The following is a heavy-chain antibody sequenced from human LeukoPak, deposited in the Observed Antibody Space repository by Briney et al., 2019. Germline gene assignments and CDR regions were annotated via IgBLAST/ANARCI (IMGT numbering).Heavy chain of an antibody. CDR2: IYHSGST. CDR1: GGSISSDNW. J-gene: IGHJ5*02. Sequence: SGTLPLTCAVSGGSISSDNWWSWVRQPPGKGLEWIGEIYHSGSTNYNPSLKSRVTISVDKSKNQFSLKLSSVTAADTAVYYCARGEAAAGSWWFDPWGQGTLVTVSS. V-gene: IGHV4-4*02. D-gene: IGHD6-13*01. CDR3: ARGEAAAGSWWFDP.